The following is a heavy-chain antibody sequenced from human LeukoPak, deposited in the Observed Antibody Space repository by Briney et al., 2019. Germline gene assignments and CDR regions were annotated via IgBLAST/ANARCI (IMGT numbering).Heavy chain of an antibody. CDR1: GFTFSNYA. CDR3: VKNVGGNEGAY. D-gene: IGHD5-12*01. J-gene: IGHJ4*02. V-gene: IGHV3-23*01. Sequence: PGGSLRPSCVASGFTFSNYAMSWVRQAPGKGLQWVSAISAGGDKIHYAGSVKGRFTISRDNSRNTLYVQMSSLKADDTAVYYCVKNVGGNEGAYWGQGTLVTVSS. CDR2: ISAGGDKI.